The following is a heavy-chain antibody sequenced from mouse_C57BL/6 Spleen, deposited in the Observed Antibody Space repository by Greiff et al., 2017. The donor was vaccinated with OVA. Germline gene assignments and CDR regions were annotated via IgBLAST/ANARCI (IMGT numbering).Heavy chain of an antibody. CDR3: ARAPTWFAY. J-gene: IGHJ3*01. V-gene: IGHV3-6*01. CDR2: ISYDGSN. CDR1: GYSITSGYY. Sequence: VQLQQSGPGLVKPSPSLSLTCSVTGYSITSGYYWNWIRQFPGNKLEWMGYISYDGSNNYNPSLKNRISITRDTSKHQCFLKLNSVTTEDTATYYCARAPTWFAYWGQGTLVTVSA.